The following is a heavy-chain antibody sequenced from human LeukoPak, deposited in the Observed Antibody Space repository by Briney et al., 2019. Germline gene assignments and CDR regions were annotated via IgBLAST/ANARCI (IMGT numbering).Heavy chain of an antibody. J-gene: IGHJ4*02. Sequence: GGSLRLSCAASGFTFDDYATHWVRQAPGKGLEWVSGISWNSGSIGYADSVKGRFTISRDNAKNSLYLQMNSLRAEDTALYYCAKDIGGYCSSTSCSLDYWGQGTLVTVSS. V-gene: IGHV3-9*01. CDR2: ISWNSGSI. CDR1: GFTFDDYA. CDR3: AKDIGGYCSSTSCSLDY. D-gene: IGHD2-2*01.